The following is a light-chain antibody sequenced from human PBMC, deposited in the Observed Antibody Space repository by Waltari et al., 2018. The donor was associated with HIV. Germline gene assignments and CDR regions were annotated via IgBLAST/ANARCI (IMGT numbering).Light chain of an antibody. Sequence: SALPQPSPVSWSPGTPTPISLTGTSRYAGGYKPFPWYQQHPGKAPKLMIYEVSNRPSGVSNRFSGSKSGNTASLTISGLQAEDEADYYCSSYTSSSTRVFGGGTKLTVL. J-gene: IGLJ3*02. CDR1: SRYAGGYKP. V-gene: IGLV2-14*01. CDR2: EVS. CDR3: SSYTSSSTRV.